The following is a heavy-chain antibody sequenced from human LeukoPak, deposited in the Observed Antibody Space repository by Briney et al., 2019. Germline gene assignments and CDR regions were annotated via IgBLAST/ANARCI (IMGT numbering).Heavy chain of an antibody. J-gene: IGHJ4*02. CDR3: ARDYSSGGSFDY. CDR2: IYYSGST. D-gene: IGHD2-15*01. CDR1: GGSISSYY. V-gene: IGHV4-59*01. Sequence: SETLSLTCTVSGGSISSYYWSWIRQPPGKGLEWIGYIYYSGSTNYNPSLKSRVTISVDTSKNQFSPKLSSVTAADTAVYYCARDYSSGGSFDYWGQGTLVTVSS.